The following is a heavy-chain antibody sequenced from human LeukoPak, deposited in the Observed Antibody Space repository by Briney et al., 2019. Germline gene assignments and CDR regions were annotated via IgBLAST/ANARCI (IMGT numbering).Heavy chain of an antibody. Sequence: GGSLRLSCAASGFTFSNYWMSWVRQAPGKGLEWVANVKQDGSVKYYVDSVKGRFTISRDNAKNFLQMNSLRVEDTAVYYCARIGYSSSSLDYWGQGTLVTVSS. D-gene: IGHD6-6*01. J-gene: IGHJ4*02. V-gene: IGHV3-7*01. CDR3: ARIGYSSSSLDY. CDR2: VKQDGSVK. CDR1: GFTFSNYW.